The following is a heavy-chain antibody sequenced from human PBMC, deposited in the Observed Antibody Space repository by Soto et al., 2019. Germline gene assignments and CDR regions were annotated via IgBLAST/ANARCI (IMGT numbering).Heavy chain of an antibody. CDR1: GGTFSSYA. D-gene: IGHD6-6*01. J-gene: IGHJ4*02. CDR3: ASGGNSSSFDY. V-gene: IGHV1-69*13. CDR2: IIPIFGTA. Sequence: ASVKVSCKASGGTFSSYAISWVRQAPGQGLEWMGGIIPIFGTANYAQKFQGRVTITADESTSTAYMELSSPRSEDAAVYYCASGGNSSSFDYWGQGTLVTVSS.